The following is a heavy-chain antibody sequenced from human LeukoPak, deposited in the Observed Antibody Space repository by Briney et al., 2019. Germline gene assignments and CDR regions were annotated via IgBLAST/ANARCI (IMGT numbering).Heavy chain of an antibody. J-gene: IGHJ6*02. CDR1: GGSISSSSYY. CDR2: IYYSGST. V-gene: IGHV4-39*02. D-gene: IGHD3-10*01. Sequence: SETLSLTCTVSGGSISSSSYYWGWIRQPPGKGLEWIGSIYYSGSTYYNPSLKSRVTISVDTSKNQFSLKLSSVTAADTAVYYCARDLLLWFGELSRNYYYYGMDVWGQGTTVTVSS. CDR3: ARDLLLWFGELSRNYYYYGMDV.